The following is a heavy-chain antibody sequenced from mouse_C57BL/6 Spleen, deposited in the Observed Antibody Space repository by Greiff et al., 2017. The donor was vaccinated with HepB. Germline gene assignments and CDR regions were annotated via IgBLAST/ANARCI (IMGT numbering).Heavy chain of an antibody. V-gene: IGHV1-22*01. J-gene: IGHJ3*01. CDR1: GYTFTDYN. CDR3: ARGVGYYSGFAY. CDR2: INPNNGGT. Sequence: EVQLQQSGPELVKPGASVKMSCTASGYTFTDYNMHWVKQSHGKSLEWIGYINPNNGGTSSNQKFKGKATLTVNKSSSTAYMELRSRTSEDTAVYYCARGVGYYSGFAYWGQGTLVSVSA. D-gene: IGHD2-3*01.